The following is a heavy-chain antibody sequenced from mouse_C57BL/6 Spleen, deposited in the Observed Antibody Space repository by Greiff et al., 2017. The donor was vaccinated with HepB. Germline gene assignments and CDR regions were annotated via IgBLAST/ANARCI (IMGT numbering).Heavy chain of an antibody. V-gene: IGHV5-6*02. Sequence: DVMLVESGGDLVKPGGSLKLSCAASGFTFSSYGMSWVRQTPDKRLEWVATISSGGSYTYYPDSVKGRFTISRDNAKNTLYLQMSSLKSEDTAMYYCARQGLLRYYFDYWGQGTTLTVSS. J-gene: IGHJ2*01. D-gene: IGHD1-1*01. CDR3: ARQGLLRYYFDY. CDR1: GFTFSSYG. CDR2: ISSGGSYT.